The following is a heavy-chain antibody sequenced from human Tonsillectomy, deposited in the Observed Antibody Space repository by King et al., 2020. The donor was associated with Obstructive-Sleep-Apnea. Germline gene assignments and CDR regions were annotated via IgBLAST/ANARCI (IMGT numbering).Heavy chain of an antibody. V-gene: IGHV3-15*01. D-gene: IGHD6-19*01. J-gene: IGHJ4*02. Sequence: VQLVESGGGFIKSGGSLSLSCAASGFIFTKAWMSWVRQAPGKGLEWFGRVKSKIDVGTTDYAAPVKGRFIISIDDSKNTLYLDMNRLKTEDTAVYYCTTAYSAGWCFDYWGQGALVTVSS. CDR3: TTAYSAGWCFDY. CDR2: VKSKIDVGTT. CDR1: GFIFTKAW.